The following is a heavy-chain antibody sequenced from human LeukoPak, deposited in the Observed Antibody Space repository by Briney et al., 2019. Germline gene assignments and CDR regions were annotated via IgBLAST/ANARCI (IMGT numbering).Heavy chain of an antibody. CDR2: IKSKTDGGTT. CDR3: TTQYGVLVGTFLNWFDP. CDR1: GFTFSGSA. D-gene: IGHD5-12*01. V-gene: IGHV3-15*01. Sequence: PGGSLRLSCAASGFTFSGSALHWVRQASGKGLEWVGRIKSKTDGGTTDYAAPVKGRFTISRDDSKNTLYLQMNSLKTEDTAVYYCTTQYGVLVGTFLNWFDPWGQGTLVTVSS. J-gene: IGHJ5*02.